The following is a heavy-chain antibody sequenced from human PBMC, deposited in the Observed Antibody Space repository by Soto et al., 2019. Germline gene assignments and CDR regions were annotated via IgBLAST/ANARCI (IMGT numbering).Heavy chain of an antibody. Sequence: QVQLQESGPGLVKPSETLSLTCTVSGGSISSYYWSWIRQPAGKGLEWIGRIYTSGSTNYNPSLKSRVPMSVDKSKNQFSLKLSSVTAADTAVYYCARSGRERWLQYYFDYWGQGTLVTVSS. CDR2: IYTSGST. D-gene: IGHD5-12*01. CDR3: ARSGRERWLQYYFDY. CDR1: GGSISSYY. J-gene: IGHJ4*02. V-gene: IGHV4-4*07.